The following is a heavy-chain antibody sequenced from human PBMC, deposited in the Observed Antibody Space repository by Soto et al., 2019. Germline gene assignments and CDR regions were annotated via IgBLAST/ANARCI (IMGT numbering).Heavy chain of an antibody. D-gene: IGHD6-19*01. Sequence: SETLSLACTVSGGSISSSSYYWGWIRQPPGKGLEWIGSIYYSGSTYYNPSLKSRVTISVDTSKNQFSLKLSSVTAADTAVYYCARLGGGWYYYYYMDVWGKGTTVTVSS. J-gene: IGHJ6*03. CDR3: ARLGGGWYYYYYMDV. CDR1: GGSISSSSYY. V-gene: IGHV4-39*01. CDR2: IYYSGST.